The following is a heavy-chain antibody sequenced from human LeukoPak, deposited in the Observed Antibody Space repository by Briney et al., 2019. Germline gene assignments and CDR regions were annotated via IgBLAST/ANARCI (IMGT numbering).Heavy chain of an antibody. J-gene: IGHJ4*02. CDR3: ARGRWLPWYFDY. CDR1: GGTVSSYA. CDR2: IIPIFGTA. D-gene: IGHD5-24*01. V-gene: IGHV1-69*05. Sequence: SVKVSCNASGGTVSSYAISWVRQAPGQGLEWMGGIIPIFGTANYAQKFQGRVTITTDESTSTAYMELSSLRSEDTAVYYCARGRWLPWYFDYWGQGTLVTVSS.